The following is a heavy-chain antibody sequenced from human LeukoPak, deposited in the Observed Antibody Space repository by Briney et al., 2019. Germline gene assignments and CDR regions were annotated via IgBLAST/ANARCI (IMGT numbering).Heavy chain of an antibody. CDR1: GGSISSGTYY. D-gene: IGHD6-25*01. V-gene: IGHV4-31*03. CDR2: IYYSGST. CDR3: ARAFSGSAADV. J-gene: IGHJ6*04. Sequence: SETLSLTCTVSGGSISSGTYYWSWIRQHPGKGLEWIGYIYYSGSTYHNPSLKSRVIISVDTSKNQFSLKLSSVTAADTAVYYCARAFSGSAADVWGKGTTVTVSS.